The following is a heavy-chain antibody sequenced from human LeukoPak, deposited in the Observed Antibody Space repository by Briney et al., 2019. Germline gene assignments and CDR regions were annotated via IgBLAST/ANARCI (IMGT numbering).Heavy chain of an antibody. CDR2: ISVRSNYK. CDR3: VRLRRNSDRSGYYYYYDY. CDR1: GYTFSGFS. V-gene: IGHV3-21*01. D-gene: IGHD3-22*01. J-gene: IGHJ4*02. Sequence: PGGSLTLSCAASGYTFSGFSVNWVRQAPGKGLEWVSSISVRSNYKYYADSVRGRFTISSDYARDSLFLQMNSLRAEDTVVYFCVRLRRNSDRSGYYYYYDYWGQGTLVTVSS.